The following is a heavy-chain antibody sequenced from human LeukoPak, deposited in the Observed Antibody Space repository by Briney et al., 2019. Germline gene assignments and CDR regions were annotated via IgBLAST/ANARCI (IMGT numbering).Heavy chain of an antibody. Sequence: GGSLRLSCAASGFTVSSNYMSWVRQAPGRGLEWVSVICSGGATYYADSVKGRFTISRDEPKNTLYLQMNSLRAEDTAVYYCARHFGVVTKGVYYYYYGMDVWGQGTTVTVSS. D-gene: IGHD3-3*01. CDR1: GFTVSSNY. V-gene: IGHV3-66*04. CDR3: ARHFGVVTKGVYYYYYGMDV. J-gene: IGHJ6*02. CDR2: ICSGGAT.